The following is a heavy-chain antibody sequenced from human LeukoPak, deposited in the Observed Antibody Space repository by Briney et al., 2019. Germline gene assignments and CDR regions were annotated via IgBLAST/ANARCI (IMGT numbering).Heavy chain of an antibody. CDR2: IYYSGST. V-gene: IGHV4-39*02. CDR3: ARESLGY. J-gene: IGHJ4*02. D-gene: IGHD3-16*01. CDR1: GGSISSSSYY. Sequence: SETLSLTXTVSGGSISSSSYYWGWIRQPPGKGLEWIGSIYYSGSTYYNPSLKSRVTISVDTSKNQFSLKLSSVTAADTAVYYCARESLGYWGQGTLVTVSS.